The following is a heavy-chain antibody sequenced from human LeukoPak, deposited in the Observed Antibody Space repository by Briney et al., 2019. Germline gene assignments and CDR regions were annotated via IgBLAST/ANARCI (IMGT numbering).Heavy chain of an antibody. CDR3: ARDWLLRYSEGGFDS. J-gene: IGHJ4*02. CDR2: INPNSGGT. CDR1: GYTFTGYY. D-gene: IGHD3-9*01. V-gene: IGHV1-2*02. Sequence: ASVKVSCKASGYTFTGYYMHWVRQAPGQGLEWMGWINPNSGGTNYAQKFQGRVTTTRDTSISTAYMELSRLRSDDTAVYYCARDWLLRYSEGGFDSWGQGILVTVSS.